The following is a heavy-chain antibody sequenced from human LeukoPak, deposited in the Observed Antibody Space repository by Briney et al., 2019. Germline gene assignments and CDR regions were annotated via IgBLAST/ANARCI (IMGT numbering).Heavy chain of an antibody. J-gene: IGHJ6*02. CDR1: GFTFSSYS. Sequence: GGSLRLSCAASGFTFSSYSMNWVRQAPGKGLEWVAVIWYDGSNKYYADSVKGRFTISRDNSKNTLYLQMNSLRAEDTAVYYCARSYYDILTGYGLYGMDVWGQGTTVTVSS. V-gene: IGHV3-33*08. D-gene: IGHD3-9*01. CDR3: ARSYYDILTGYGLYGMDV. CDR2: IWYDGSNK.